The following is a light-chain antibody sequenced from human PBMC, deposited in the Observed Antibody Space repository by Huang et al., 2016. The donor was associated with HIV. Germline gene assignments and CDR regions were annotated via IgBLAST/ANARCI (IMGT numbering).Light chain of an antibody. CDR2: DAS. Sequence: EFVLTQSPDTLSLSPGEGATLSCRTSQSVSNYLAWYKQKPGQAPRILIYDASSRATGIPDRFSGSGSGTDFTLTISRLEPEDFAVYYCQQYHSSPWTFGQGTRVEIK. CDR1: QSVSNY. CDR3: QQYHSSPWT. J-gene: IGKJ1*01. V-gene: IGKV3-20*01.